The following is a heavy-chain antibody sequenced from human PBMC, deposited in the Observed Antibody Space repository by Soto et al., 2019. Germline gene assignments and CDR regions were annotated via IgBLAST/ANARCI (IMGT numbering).Heavy chain of an antibody. Sequence: SQTLSLTFAISGDSVSSNSAAWNWIRQSPSRGLEWLGRTYYRSKLYNDYAVSVKSRITINPDTSKNQFSLQLNSVTPEDTAVYYCARVGSSSWTTLDYWGQGTLVTVSS. CDR2: TYYRSKLYN. V-gene: IGHV6-1*01. D-gene: IGHD6-13*01. CDR1: GDSVSSNSAA. J-gene: IGHJ4*02. CDR3: ARVGSSSWTTLDY.